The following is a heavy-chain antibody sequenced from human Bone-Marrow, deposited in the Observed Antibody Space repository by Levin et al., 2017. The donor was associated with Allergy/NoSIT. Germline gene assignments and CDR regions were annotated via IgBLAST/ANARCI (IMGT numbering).Heavy chain of an antibody. Sequence: GESLKISCAASGFTLSSVWMHWVRQVPGKGLVWVSRIDENGRTINYADSVRGRFTISRDDAKNTVYLQMNSLTDEDTAVYYCARVVPSKGVSFDFWGQGTMVTV. V-gene: IGHV3-74*01. CDR1: GFTLSSVW. J-gene: IGHJ3*01. D-gene: IGHD4/OR15-4a*01. CDR2: IDENGRTI. CDR3: ARVVPSKGVSFDF.